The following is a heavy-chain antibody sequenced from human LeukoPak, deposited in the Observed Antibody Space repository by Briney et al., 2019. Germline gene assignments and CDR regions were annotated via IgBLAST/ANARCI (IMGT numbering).Heavy chain of an antibody. CDR3: ATVEAYDSSGYFDY. CDR2: IYHSGST. CDR1: GGSFSGYY. Sequence: SETLSLTCAVYGGSFSGYYWSWIRQPPGKGLEWIGSIYHSGSTYYNPSLKSRVTISVDTSKNQFSLKLSSVTAADTAVYYCATVEAYDSSGYFDYWGQGTLVTVSS. V-gene: IGHV4-34*01. J-gene: IGHJ4*02. D-gene: IGHD3-22*01.